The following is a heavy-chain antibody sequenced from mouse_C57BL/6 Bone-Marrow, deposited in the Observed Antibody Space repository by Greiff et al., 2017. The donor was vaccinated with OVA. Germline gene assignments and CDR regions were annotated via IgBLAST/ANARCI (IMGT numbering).Heavy chain of an antibody. CDR3: ARYGYDDY. V-gene: IGHV1-26*01. CDR2: INPNNGGT. Sequence: EVKLVESGPELVKPGASVKISCKASGYTFTDYYMNWVKQSHGKSLEWIGDINPNNGGTSYNQKFKGKATLTVDKSSSTAYMELRSLTSEDSAVYYCARYGYDDYWGQGTTLTVSS. CDR1: GYTFTDYY. D-gene: IGHD2-2*01. J-gene: IGHJ2*01.